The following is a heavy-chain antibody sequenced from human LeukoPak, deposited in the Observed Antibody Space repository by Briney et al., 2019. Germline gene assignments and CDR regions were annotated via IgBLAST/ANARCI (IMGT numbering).Heavy chain of an antibody. CDR1: GYTFTGYY. Sequence: ASVKVSCKASGYTFTGYYMHWVRQAPGQGLEWMGWINPNSGGTNYAQKLQGRVTMTTDTSTTTAYMELRSLRSDDTAVYYCARVICSGDRCYPPSAVDIWGQGTMVTVSS. CDR3: ARVICSGDRCYPPSAVDI. V-gene: IGHV1-2*02. D-gene: IGHD2-15*01. J-gene: IGHJ3*02. CDR2: INPNSGGT.